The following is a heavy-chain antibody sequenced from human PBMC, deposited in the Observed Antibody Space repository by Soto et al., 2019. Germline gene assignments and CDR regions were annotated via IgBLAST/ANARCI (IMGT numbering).Heavy chain of an antibody. CDR2: ISAYNGNT. V-gene: IGHV1-18*01. CDR3: ARGIASSSRTSLIY. D-gene: IGHD6-13*01. CDR1: GYTFTSYG. J-gene: IGHJ4*02. Sequence: ASVKVSFTASGYTFTSYGISWVRQAPGQGLEWMGWISAYNGNTNYAQKLQGRVTMTTDTSTSTAYMELRSLRSDDTAIYYCARGIASSSRTSLIYWGQGALVTVSS.